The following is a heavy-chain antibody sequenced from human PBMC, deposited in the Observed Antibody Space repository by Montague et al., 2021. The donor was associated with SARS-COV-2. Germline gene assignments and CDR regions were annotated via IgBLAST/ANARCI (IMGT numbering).Heavy chain of an antibody. Sequence: SRSLSLAASGFTFSNSPMSWVRQAPGKGLDWVSVIHSAGRGTYYADSVQGRFTISRDNLKNTVYLQMNSLRDVDTALYYCAKVGDILTGYSLINSDAWGQGTLVVVSS. CDR2: IHSAGRGT. V-gene: IGHV3-23*03. CDR3: AKVGDILTGYSLINSDA. D-gene: IGHD3-9*01. CDR1: GFTFSNSP. J-gene: IGHJ5*02.